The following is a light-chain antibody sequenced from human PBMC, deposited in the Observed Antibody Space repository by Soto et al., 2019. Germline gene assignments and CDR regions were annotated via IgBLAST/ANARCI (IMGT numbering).Light chain of an antibody. CDR2: EVT. CDR1: SSDVGNYEL. J-gene: IGLJ2*01. CDR3: CSFAGGSTYVV. Sequence: QSALTQPASVSGSPGQSITISCIGTSSDVGNYELVSWYQQLPGKAPKLIIYEVTKRPSGVPNRFSGSKSGNPASLTISGLLAEEEADYHRCSFAGGSTYVVFGGGTKLTVL. V-gene: IGLV2-23*02.